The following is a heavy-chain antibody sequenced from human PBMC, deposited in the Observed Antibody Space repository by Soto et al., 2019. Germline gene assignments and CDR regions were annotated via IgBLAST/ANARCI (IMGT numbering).Heavy chain of an antibody. CDR1: GGTFSSYA. D-gene: IGHD2-21*02. V-gene: IGHV1-69*01. Sequence: QVQLVQSGAEVKKPGSSVKVACKASGGTFSSYAISWVRQAPGQGLEWMGGIIPIFGTANYAQKFQGRVTITADESTSTAYMELSSLRDEDTAVYYCARAYCGGDCYSLYYYYGMDVWGQGTTVTVSS. CDR3: ARAYCGGDCYSLYYYYGMDV. CDR2: IIPIFGTA. J-gene: IGHJ6*02.